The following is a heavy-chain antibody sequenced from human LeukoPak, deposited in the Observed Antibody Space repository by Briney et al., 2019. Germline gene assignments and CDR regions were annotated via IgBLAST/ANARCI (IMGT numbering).Heavy chain of an antibody. J-gene: IGHJ4*02. V-gene: IGHV4-30-4*08. Sequence: PSQTLSLTCTVSGGSISSGDYYWSWIRQPPGKGLEWIGYIYYSGSTYYNPSLKSRVTIPVDTSKNQFSLKLSSVTAADTAVYYCARETGEYSSSIDYWGQGTLVTVSS. CDR2: IYYSGST. CDR1: GGSISSGDYY. D-gene: IGHD6-6*01. CDR3: ARETGEYSSSIDY.